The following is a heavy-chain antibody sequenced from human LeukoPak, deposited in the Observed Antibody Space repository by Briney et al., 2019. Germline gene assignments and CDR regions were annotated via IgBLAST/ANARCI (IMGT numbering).Heavy chain of an antibody. CDR3: TRQVLFTALN. CDR2: IRSKVNNYAT. J-gene: IGHJ4*02. V-gene: IGHV3-73*01. CDR1: GFNFSDSA. D-gene: IGHD2-21*02. Sequence: GGSLRLSCRSSGFNFSDSAMHAVGQAYGTGLDWDRRIRSKVNNYATEYSASRKGRFTISRDDSKSTTYLQMNSLRSDDSAMYYCTRQVLFTALNWGQGTLVTVSS.